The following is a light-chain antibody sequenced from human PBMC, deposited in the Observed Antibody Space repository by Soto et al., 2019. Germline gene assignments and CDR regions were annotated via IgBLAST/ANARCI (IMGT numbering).Light chain of an antibody. J-gene: IGKJ1*01. Sequence: EIVMTQSPATLSVSPGERATLSCRASQSVSSNLAWYQQKPGQAPRLLIYGASTRATGIPSRFSASGSGTEFTLTISSLQSEDFALYYCQQYNNWPPAFGQGTKVEIK. CDR1: QSVSSN. V-gene: IGKV3-15*01. CDR3: QQYNNWPPA. CDR2: GAS.